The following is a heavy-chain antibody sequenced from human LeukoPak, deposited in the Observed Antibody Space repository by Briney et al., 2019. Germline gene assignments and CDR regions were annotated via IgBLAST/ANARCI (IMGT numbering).Heavy chain of an antibody. J-gene: IGHJ4*02. CDR3: ARSGPATGAYFDY. CDR2: IWYDGSNK. CDR1: GFTFSSYV. D-gene: IGHD2-2*01. V-gene: IGHV3-33*01. Sequence: GRSLRISCAASGFTFSSYVMHWVRQAPGKGLEWVAVIWYDGSNKYYADSVKGRFTISRDNSKNTLYLQMNSLRAEDTAVYYCARSGPATGAYFDYWGQGTLVTVSS.